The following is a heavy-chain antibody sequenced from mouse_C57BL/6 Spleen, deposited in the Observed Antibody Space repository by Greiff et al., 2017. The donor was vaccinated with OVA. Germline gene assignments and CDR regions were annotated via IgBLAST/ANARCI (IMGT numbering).Heavy chain of an antibody. V-gene: IGHV5-16*01. Sequence: EVHLVESEGGLVQPGSSMKLSCTASGFTFSDYYMAWVRQVPEKGLEWVANINYDGSSTYYLDSLKSRFIISRDNAKNILYLQMSSLKSEDTATYYCARGDSSGYVDWFAYWGQGTLVTVSA. CDR1: GFTFSDYY. D-gene: IGHD3-2*02. CDR3: ARGDSSGYVDWFAY. CDR2: INYDGSST. J-gene: IGHJ3*01.